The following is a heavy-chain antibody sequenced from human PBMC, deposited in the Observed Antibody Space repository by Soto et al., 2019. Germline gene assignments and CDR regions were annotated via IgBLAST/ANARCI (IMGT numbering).Heavy chain of an antibody. Sequence: PSETLSLTCAVYGGSFSGYYWSWIRQPPGKGLEWIGEINHSGSTNYNPSLKSRVTISVDTSKNQFSLKLSSVTAADTAVYYCARGRSGYYFLGYFQHWGQGTLVT. V-gene: IGHV4-34*01. J-gene: IGHJ1*01. CDR2: INHSGST. CDR3: ARGRSGYYFLGYFQH. CDR1: GGSFSGYY. D-gene: IGHD3-22*01.